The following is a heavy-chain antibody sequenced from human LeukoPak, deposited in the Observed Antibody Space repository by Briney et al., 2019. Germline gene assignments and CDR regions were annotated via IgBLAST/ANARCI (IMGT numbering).Heavy chain of an antibody. J-gene: IGHJ3*02. CDR3: ARFSGYRGAFDI. CDR2: IDPSDSYT. V-gene: IGHV5-10-1*01. CDR1: GYRFNAYW. D-gene: IGHD1-26*01. Sequence: TGESLKISCKGSGYRFNAYWIAWVRQMPGKGLEWMGGIDPSDSYTNYSPSFQGHVTISADKSISTAYLQWSSLKASDTAMYYCARFSGYRGAFDIWGQGTMVTVSS.